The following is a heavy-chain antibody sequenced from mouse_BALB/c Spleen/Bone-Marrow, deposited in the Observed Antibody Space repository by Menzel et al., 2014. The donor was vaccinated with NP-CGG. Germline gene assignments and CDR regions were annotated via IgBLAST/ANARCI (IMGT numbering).Heavy chain of an antibody. CDR1: GFTFTDYY. CDR3: ARDRGGLLHDY. D-gene: IGHD1-1*01. CDR2: IRNKANGYTT. V-gene: IGHV7-3*02. J-gene: IGHJ2*01. Sequence: EVKVEESGGGLVQPGGSLRLSCAPSGFTFTDYYMSWVRQPPGKALEWLGFIRNKANGYTTEYSASVKGRFTISRDNSQSILYLQMNTLRAEDSATYYCARDRGGLLHDYWRQGTTLTVSS.